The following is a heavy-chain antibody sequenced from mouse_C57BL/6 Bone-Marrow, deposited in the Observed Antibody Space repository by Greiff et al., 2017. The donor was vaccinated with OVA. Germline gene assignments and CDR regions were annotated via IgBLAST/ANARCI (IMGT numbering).Heavy chain of an antibody. CDR3: TPLGLYYFDY. Sequence: EVQLQQSGAELVRPGASVKLSCTASGFNIKDDYMHWVKQRPEQGLEWIGWIDPENGDTEYASKFQGKATITADTSSNTAYLQLSSLTSEDTAVYYCTPLGLYYFDYWGQGTTLTVSS. CDR1: GFNIKDDY. V-gene: IGHV14-4*01. D-gene: IGHD4-1*01. J-gene: IGHJ2*01. CDR2: IDPENGDT.